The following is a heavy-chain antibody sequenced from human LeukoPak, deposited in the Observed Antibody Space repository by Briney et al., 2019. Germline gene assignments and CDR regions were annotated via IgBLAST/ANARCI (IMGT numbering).Heavy chain of an antibody. Sequence: GGSLRLSCAASGFTFSSYEMNWVRQAPGKGLEWVSYISSSGSTIYYADSVKGRFTISRDNAKNPLYLQMNSLRAEDTAVYYCARRPFSDYYYGMDVWGQGTTVTVSS. D-gene: IGHD3-16*01. CDR1: GFTFSSYE. J-gene: IGHJ6*02. CDR3: ARRPFSDYYYGMDV. CDR2: ISSSGSTI. V-gene: IGHV3-48*03.